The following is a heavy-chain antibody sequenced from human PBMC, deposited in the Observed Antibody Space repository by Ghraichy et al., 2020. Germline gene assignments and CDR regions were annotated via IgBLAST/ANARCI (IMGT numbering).Heavy chain of an antibody. V-gene: IGHV3-21*01. J-gene: IGHJ4*02. D-gene: IGHD6-6*01. CDR3: ARGFEYTSSSVSEFDY. CDR2: ITSNSIYI. Sequence: GGYLRLSCAASGFTFNNYNMNWVRQAPGKGLEWVSSITSNSIYIYYADSVKGRFTITRDNAKNSLYLQMKSLGAEDTAVYYCARGFEYTSSSVSEFDYWGQGTLVTVSS. CDR1: GFTFNNYN.